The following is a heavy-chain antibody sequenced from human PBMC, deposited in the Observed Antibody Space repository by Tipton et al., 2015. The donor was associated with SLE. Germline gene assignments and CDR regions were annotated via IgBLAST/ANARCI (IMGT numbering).Heavy chain of an antibody. J-gene: IGHJ6*02. CDR2: INHSGST. Sequence: TLSLTCTVSGGSISSYYWSWIRQPPGKGLEWIGEINHSGSTNYNPSLKSRVTISVDTTKNQFSLKLSSVTAADTAVYYCARGSIIMITFGEANGMDVWGQGTTVTVSS. D-gene: IGHD3-16*01. V-gene: IGHV4-34*01. CDR3: ARGSIIMITFGEANGMDV. CDR1: GGSISSYY.